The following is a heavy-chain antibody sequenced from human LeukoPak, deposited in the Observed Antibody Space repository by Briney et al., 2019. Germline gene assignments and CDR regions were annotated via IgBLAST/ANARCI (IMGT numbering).Heavy chain of an antibody. D-gene: IGHD2-2*01. CDR1: GGSISSHY. Sequence: SSGTLSLTCTVSGGSISSHYWSWIRQPAGKGLEWIGRIYTSENTNLNPSLRSRVTISLDKSKNQFSLKLRSVTAADTAVYYCARGLSSATFFDCWGQGILVTVSS. V-gene: IGHV4-4*07. CDR2: IYTSENT. J-gene: IGHJ4*02. CDR3: ARGLSSATFFDC.